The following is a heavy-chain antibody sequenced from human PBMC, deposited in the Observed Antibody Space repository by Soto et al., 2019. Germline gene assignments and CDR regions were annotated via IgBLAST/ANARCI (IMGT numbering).Heavy chain of an antibody. CDR1: GFTFSANQ. V-gene: IGHV3-72*01. J-gene: IGHJ5*02. D-gene: IGHD1-26*01. Sequence: GGSLRLSCAASGFTFSANQMDWVRQAPGKGLEWVGRSRNKANSYTTEYAASVKGRFTISRDDSKNSLYLQMNSLKIEDTAVYYCARVVGAPNWFDPWGQGTLVTVSS. CDR3: ARVVGAPNWFDP. CDR2: SRNKANSYTT.